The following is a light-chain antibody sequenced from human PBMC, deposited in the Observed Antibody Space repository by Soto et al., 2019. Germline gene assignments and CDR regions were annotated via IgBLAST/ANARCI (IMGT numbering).Light chain of an antibody. J-gene: IGKJ1*01. Sequence: DIQMTQSPSSLSASVGDRVTITCRASRDIADYLAWYHQKPGQVPKLLIYAASALQSGVPSRFTASGSGTDFTLTITSLQPEYFATYFCQNYNSAPWTFGQGTKVEF. CDR3: QNYNSAPWT. CDR1: RDIADY. V-gene: IGKV1-27*01. CDR2: AAS.